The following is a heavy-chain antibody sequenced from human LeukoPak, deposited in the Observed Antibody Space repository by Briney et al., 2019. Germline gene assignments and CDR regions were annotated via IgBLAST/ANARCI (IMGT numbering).Heavy chain of an antibody. CDR2: ISAYNGNT. V-gene: IGHV1-18*01. D-gene: IGHD6-13*01. CDR3: ARDGAAAGPYYYYYGMDV. J-gene: IGHJ6*02. CDR1: GCTFSSYG. Sequence: ASVKVSCKASGCTFSSYGISWVRQAPGQGLEWMGWISAYNGNTNYAQKLQGRVTMTTDTSTSTAYMELRSLRSDDTAVYYCARDGAAAGPYYYYYGMDVWGQGTTVTVSS.